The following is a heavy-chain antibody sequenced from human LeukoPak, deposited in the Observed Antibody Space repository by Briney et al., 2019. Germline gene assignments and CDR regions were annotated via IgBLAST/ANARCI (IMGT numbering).Heavy chain of an antibody. CDR2: ISGGGGST. Sequence: PGGSLRLSCAASGFTFSSYAMSWVRQAPGKGLEWVSAISGGGGSTYYADSVKGRFTISRDNSKNTLYLQMNSLRAEDTAVYYCAKDSGYDSSPSDWGQGTLVTVSS. CDR3: AKDSGYDSSPSD. D-gene: IGHD5-12*01. CDR1: GFTFSSYA. V-gene: IGHV3-23*01. J-gene: IGHJ4*02.